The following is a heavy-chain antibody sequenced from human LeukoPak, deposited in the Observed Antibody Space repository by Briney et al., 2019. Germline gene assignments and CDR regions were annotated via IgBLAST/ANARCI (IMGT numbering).Heavy chain of an antibody. D-gene: IGHD6-13*01. Sequence: PSETLSLTCTVSGYSISSGHYWGWIRQPPGKGLEWIGSMYHSGSTYYNPPLKSRVTISEDTSKNQFSLELRSVTAADTAVYYCARGRYLTTRGGAAAGFLDYWGQGSLVSVST. CDR1: GYSISSGHY. V-gene: IGHV4-38-2*02. CDR2: MYHSGST. CDR3: ARGRYLTTRGGAAAGFLDY. J-gene: IGHJ4*02.